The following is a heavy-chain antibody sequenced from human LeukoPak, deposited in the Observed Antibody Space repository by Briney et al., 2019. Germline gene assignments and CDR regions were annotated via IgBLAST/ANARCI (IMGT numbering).Heavy chain of an antibody. V-gene: IGHV3-20*04. D-gene: IGHD6-13*01. CDR1: GFTFDDYG. CDR3: ARGTLKAAATDFDY. CDR2: ISWNGSST. Sequence: SGGSLRLSCAASGFTFDDYGMSWVRQAPGKGLEWVSGISWNGSSTGYADSVKGRFTISRDNAKNSLYLQMNSLRAEDTALYYCARGTLKAAATDFDYWGQGTLVTVSS. J-gene: IGHJ4*02.